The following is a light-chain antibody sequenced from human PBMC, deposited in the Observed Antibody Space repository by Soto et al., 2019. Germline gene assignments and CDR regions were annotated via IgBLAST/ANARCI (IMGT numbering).Light chain of an antibody. CDR1: QNAGRN. CDR3: QQYNNWPPMST. Sequence: EIVMTQSPDTLSVSPGERATLSCRASQNAGRNVAWYQQRPGQAPRLLIHGTSTRAADIPARFSGSVSGTEFTLTINSLQPEDFVIYYCQQYNNWPPMSTFGQGTKLEMK. J-gene: IGKJ2*01. V-gene: IGKV3-15*01. CDR2: GTS.